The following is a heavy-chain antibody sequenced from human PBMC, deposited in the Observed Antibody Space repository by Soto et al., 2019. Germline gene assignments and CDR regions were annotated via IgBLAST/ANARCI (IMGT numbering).Heavy chain of an antibody. CDR3: ARQVGGWAPWEFDY. CDR1: GGSISSYY. CDR2: IYYSGST. V-gene: IGHV4-59*08. J-gene: IGHJ4*02. D-gene: IGHD6-19*01. Sequence: SETLSLTCTVSGGSISSYYWSWIRQPPGKGLEWIGYIYYSGSTNYNPSLKSRVTISVDTSKNQFSLKLSSVTAADTAVYYCARQVGGWAPWEFDYWGQGTLVTGSS.